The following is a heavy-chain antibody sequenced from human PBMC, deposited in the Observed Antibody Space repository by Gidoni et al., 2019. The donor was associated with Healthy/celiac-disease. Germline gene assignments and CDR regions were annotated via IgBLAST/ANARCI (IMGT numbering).Heavy chain of an antibody. V-gene: IGHV4-39*01. Sequence: QLQLQESGPGLVKPSETLSLTCTVSGGSISSSSYYWGWIRQPPGKGLEWIGSIHYSGSTYYNPSLKSRVTISVDTSKNQFSLKLSAVTAADTAVYYWAGQLFGESHLDWFDPWGQGTLVTVSS. D-gene: IGHD3-10*02. CDR2: IHYSGST. J-gene: IGHJ5*02. CDR3: AGQLFGESHLDWFDP. CDR1: GGSISSSSYY.